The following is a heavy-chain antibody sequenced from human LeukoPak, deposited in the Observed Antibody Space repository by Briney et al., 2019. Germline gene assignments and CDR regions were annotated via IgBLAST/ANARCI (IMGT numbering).Heavy chain of an antibody. CDR2: IYPGDSDT. D-gene: IGHD6-13*01. J-gene: IGHJ4*02. CDR3: ASVLGYSSSWYGGFDY. Sequence: PGESLKISCKGSGYSFTSYWIGWVRQMPGKGLEWMGIIYPGDSDTRYSPSFQGQVTISADKSISTAYLQWSSLKASDTAMYYCASVLGYSSSWYGGFDYWGQGTLVTVSS. CDR1: GYSFTSYW. V-gene: IGHV5-51*01.